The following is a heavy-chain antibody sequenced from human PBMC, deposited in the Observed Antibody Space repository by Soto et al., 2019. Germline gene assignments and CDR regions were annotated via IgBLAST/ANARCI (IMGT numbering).Heavy chain of an antibody. J-gene: IGHJ4*02. CDR2: IYYSGST. Sequence: PSETLSLTCSVSGGSISSSSYYWGWIRQPPGKGLEWIGSIYYSGSTNYNPSLKSRVTLSVDTSKNQFSLKLSSVTAADTAVYYCAIYFDWIGDLDRNVRGMGYWGQGTLVTVSS. V-gene: IGHV4-39*01. CDR3: AIYFDWIGDLDRNVRGMGY. D-gene: IGHD3-9*01. CDR1: GGSISSSSYY.